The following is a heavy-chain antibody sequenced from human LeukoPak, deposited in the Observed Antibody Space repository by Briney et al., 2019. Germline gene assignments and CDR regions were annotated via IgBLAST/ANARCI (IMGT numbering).Heavy chain of an antibody. CDR3: ARESGKFDY. CDR1: GLPIADFA. CDR2: ISDDGVST. Sequence: TGGSLRLSCVASGLPIADFAMHWVRQAPGKGLEWVARISDDGVSTFYADSVKGRFSISRDNRKNSLSPEMNSLRTEDTAMYYCARESGKFDYWGQGTLVAVSS. J-gene: IGHJ4*02. V-gene: IGHV3-43*02.